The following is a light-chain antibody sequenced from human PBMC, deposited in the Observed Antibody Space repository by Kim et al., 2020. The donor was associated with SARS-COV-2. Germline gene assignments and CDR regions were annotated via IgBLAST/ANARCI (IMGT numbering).Light chain of an antibody. Sequence: EIVMTQSPATLSVSPGERATLSCRASQSVSSNLAWYQQKPGQAPRLLIYGASTRATGIPARLSGSGSGTEFTLTISSLQSEDFAVYYCQQYNNWPSGTFGQGTRVDIK. J-gene: IGKJ1*01. CDR3: QQYNNWPSGT. CDR1: QSVSSN. V-gene: IGKV3-15*01. CDR2: GAS.